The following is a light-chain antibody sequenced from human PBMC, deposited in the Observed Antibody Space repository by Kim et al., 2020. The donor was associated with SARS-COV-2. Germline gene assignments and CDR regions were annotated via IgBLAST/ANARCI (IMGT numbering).Light chain of an antibody. Sequence: IQLTQSPSSLSASVGDRVTITCRASQGISSYLAWYQQKPGKAPKLLIYAASTLQSGVPSRFSGSGSGTDFTLTISSLQPEDFATYFCQQLNSLTFGGGTKVDIK. J-gene: IGKJ4*01. V-gene: IGKV1-9*01. CDR2: AAS. CDR3: QQLNSLT. CDR1: QGISSY.